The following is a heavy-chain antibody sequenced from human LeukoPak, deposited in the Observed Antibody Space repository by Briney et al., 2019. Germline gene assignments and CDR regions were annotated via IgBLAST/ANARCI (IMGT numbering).Heavy chain of an antibody. CDR2: MNPNSGNT. D-gene: IGHD6-13*01. Sequence: GASVKVSSKASGDTFTSYDINWVRQATGQGLEWMGWMNPNSGNTGYAQKFQGRVTMTRNTSISAAYMELSGLRSQDTAVYYCVRMYSSSWTQYAFDIWGQGTMVTVSS. CDR3: VRMYSSSWTQYAFDI. V-gene: IGHV1-8*01. CDR1: GDTFTSYD. J-gene: IGHJ3*02.